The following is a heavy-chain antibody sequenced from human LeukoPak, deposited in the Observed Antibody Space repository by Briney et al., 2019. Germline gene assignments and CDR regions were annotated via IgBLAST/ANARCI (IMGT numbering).Heavy chain of an antibody. J-gene: IGHJ4*02. D-gene: IGHD6-13*01. V-gene: IGHV4-34*01. CDR3: ARGFGVAAAGPGY. Sequence: SETLPLTCAVYGGSFSGYYWSWIRQPPGKGLDWIGEINHSGSTNYNPSLKSRVTISVDTSKNQFSLKLSSVTAADTALYYCARGFGVAAAGPGYWGQGTLITVSS. CDR1: GGSFSGYY. CDR2: INHSGST.